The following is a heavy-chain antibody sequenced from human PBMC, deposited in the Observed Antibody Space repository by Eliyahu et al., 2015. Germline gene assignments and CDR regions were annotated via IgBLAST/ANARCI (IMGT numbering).Heavy chain of an antibody. J-gene: IGHJ5*02. CDR2: INLNSGGT. CDR3: ARDSAAEPGASFDP. V-gene: IGHV1-2*06. Sequence: QVQVVQSGAEVKXPGASVKVSCKASGYTFTDYYMHWVRQAPGQGLEWVGLINLNSGGTXYAQRFQGRVTMTRDTSINTAYMELSRLTSSDTALYYCARDSAAEPGASFDPWGQGTLVTVSS. D-gene: IGHD6-13*01. CDR1: GYTFTDYY.